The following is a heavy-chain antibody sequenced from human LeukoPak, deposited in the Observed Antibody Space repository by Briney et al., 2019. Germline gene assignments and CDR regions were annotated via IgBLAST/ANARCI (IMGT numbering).Heavy chain of an antibody. J-gene: IGHJ4*02. CDR3: ASHWAQQVISDY. CDR2: ISYDGRNK. Sequence: GGSLRLSCAASGFTFSSYGMHWVRQAPGKGLEWVAVISYDGRNKYYADSVKGRFTISRDNSKNALYLQMDSPRVEDTAVYYCASHWAQQVISDYWGQGTLVTVSS. CDR1: GFTFSSYG. D-gene: IGHD6-13*01. V-gene: IGHV3-30*03.